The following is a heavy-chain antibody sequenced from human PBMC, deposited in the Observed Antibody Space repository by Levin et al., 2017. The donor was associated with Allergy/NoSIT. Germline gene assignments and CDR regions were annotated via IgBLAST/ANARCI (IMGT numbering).Heavy chain of an antibody. D-gene: IGHD3-16*02. Sequence: PGESLKISCTGSGFTFGDYAMSWVRQAPGKGLEWVGFIRNKAHGGTTEYAASVKGRLTISRDDSKSIAYLQMNSLKTEDTAVYFCARGGPPNYDYNWGSYRDGYFDYWGQGTPVTVSS. V-gene: IGHV3-49*04. J-gene: IGHJ4*02. CDR2: IRNKAHGGTT. CDR3: ARGGPPNYDYNWGSYRDGYFDY. CDR1: GFTFGDYA.